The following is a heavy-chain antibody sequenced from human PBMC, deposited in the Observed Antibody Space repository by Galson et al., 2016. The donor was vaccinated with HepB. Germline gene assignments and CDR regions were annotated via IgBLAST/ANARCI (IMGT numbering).Heavy chain of an antibody. J-gene: IGHJ6*02. CDR1: GYTFTSYG. Sequence: SVKVSCKASGYTFTSYGISWVRQAPGQGLEWMGWISGNNGNTKYVQSLQGRVTMTTDTSTSTAYMELRSLRSDDTAVYYWARGGGAPRLNFYYYYAMDVWGPGITVTVSS. CDR3: ARGGGAPRLNFYYYYAMDV. CDR2: ISGNNGNT. D-gene: IGHD3-16*01. V-gene: IGHV1-18*04.